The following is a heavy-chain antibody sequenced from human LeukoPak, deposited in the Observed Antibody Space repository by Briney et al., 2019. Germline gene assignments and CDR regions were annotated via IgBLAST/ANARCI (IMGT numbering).Heavy chain of an antibody. V-gene: IGHV3-23*01. D-gene: IGHD3-10*01. Sequence: GGSLRLSCSASGFTFSSYAMHWVRQAPGKGLEWVSAISGSGGSTYYADSVKGRFTISRDNSKNTLYLQMNSLRAEDTAVYYCAKDQGSGITYFDYWGQGTLVTVSS. CDR2: ISGSGGST. J-gene: IGHJ4*02. CDR1: GFTFSSYA. CDR3: AKDQGSGITYFDY.